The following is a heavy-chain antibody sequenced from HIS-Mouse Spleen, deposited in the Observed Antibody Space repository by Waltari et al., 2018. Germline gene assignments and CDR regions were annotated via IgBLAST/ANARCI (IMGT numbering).Heavy chain of an antibody. D-gene: IGHD6-13*01. CDR1: GGSITIRSYY. V-gene: IGHV4-39*07. Sequence: QLQLQESGPGLVKPSETLSLTCPVSGGSITIRSYYWCWIRQPPGQGLEWIGSIYYSGSTYYNPSLKSRVTISVDTSKNQFSLKLSSVTAADTAVYYCAREIPYSSSWYDWYFDLWGRGTLVTVSS. J-gene: IGHJ2*01. CDR3: AREIPYSSSWYDWYFDL. CDR2: IYYSGST.